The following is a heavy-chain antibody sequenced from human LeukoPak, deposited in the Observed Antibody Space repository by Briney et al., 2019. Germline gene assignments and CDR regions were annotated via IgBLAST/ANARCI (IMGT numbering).Heavy chain of an antibody. J-gene: IGHJ4*02. CDR1: GYTFTDYY. Sequence: ASVKDSCKTSGYTFTDYYMHWVRQAPGQGPEWMGITRPSSGRTQYPQKFQGRVTMTWDMSASTFYIELSSLTSDDTAVYYCAREGPETYKFDFWGQGTLVTVSS. V-gene: IGHV1-46*01. D-gene: IGHD1-1*01. CDR2: TRPSSGRT. CDR3: AREGPETYKFDF.